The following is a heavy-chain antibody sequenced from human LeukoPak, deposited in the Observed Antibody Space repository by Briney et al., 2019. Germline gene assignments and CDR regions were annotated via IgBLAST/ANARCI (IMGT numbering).Heavy chain of an antibody. CDR1: RFAFHNYA. CDR3: ARGGLATIYNWFDP. D-gene: IGHD5-24*01. V-gene: IGHV3-23*01. CDR2: ISVDGGDI. Sequence: GGSLRLSCAASRFAFHNYAMTWIRQAPERGLEWVSSISVDGGDIKYTDSAKGRLTISRDNAKTSLYLEMNSLRAEDTAVYYCARGGLATIYNWFDPWGQGTLVTVSS. J-gene: IGHJ5*02.